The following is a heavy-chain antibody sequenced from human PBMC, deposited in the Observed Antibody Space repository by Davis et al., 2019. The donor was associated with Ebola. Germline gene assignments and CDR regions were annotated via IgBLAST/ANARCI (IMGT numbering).Heavy chain of an antibody. D-gene: IGHD5-18*01. V-gene: IGHV1-46*01. CDR2: INPSDGST. Sequence: ASVKVSCKASGYTFTSYHVHWVRQAPGQGLEWMGIINPSDGSTGYAQKFQGRVTMTRDTSTSTVYMELSSLRSEDTAIYYCARTVDTAMSPLDIWGQGTMVAVSS. CDR3: ARTVDTAMSPLDI. CDR1: GYTFTSYH. J-gene: IGHJ3*02.